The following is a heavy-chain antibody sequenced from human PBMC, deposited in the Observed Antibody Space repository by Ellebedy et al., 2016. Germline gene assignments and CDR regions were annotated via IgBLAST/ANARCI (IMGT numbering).Heavy chain of an antibody. CDR2: INHSGST. CDR3: ARGGVWFGEKKD. CDR1: GGSFSGYY. Sequence: SETLSLTXAVYGGSFSGYYWSWIRQPPGKGLEWIGEINHSGSTNYNPSLKSRVTISVDTSKNQFSLKLSSVTAADTAVYYCARGGVWFGEKKDWGQGTLVTVSS. D-gene: IGHD3-10*01. V-gene: IGHV4-34*01. J-gene: IGHJ4*02.